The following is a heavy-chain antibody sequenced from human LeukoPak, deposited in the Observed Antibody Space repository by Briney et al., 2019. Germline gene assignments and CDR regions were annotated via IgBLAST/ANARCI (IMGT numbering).Heavy chain of an antibody. J-gene: IGHJ2*01. Sequence: ASVKVSCKASGYTFTGYYMHWVRQAPGQGLEWMGWISAYNGNTNYAQKLQGRVTMTTDTSTSTAYMELRSLRSDDTAVYYCARERGGTGDWYFDLWGRGTLVTVSS. CDR3: ARERGGTGDWYFDL. CDR1: GYTFTGYY. CDR2: ISAYNGNT. V-gene: IGHV1-18*04. D-gene: IGHD1-26*01.